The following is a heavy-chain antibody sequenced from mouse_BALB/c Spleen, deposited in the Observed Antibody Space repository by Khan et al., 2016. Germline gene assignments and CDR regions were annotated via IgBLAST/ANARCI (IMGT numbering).Heavy chain of an antibody. J-gene: IGHJ4*01. V-gene: IGHV3-1*02. CDR3: ARDDYDEVYYAMDY. D-gene: IGHD2-4*01. CDR2: IRYSGST. CDR1: GYSISSGYS. Sequence: EVQLQESGPDLVKPSQSLSLTCTVTGYSISSGYSWHWIRQFPGNKLEWMGCIRYSGSTNYNPSLKSRISITRDTSKNQFFLQLNSVTSEDIASYYWARDDYDEVYYAMDYWGQGTSVTVSS.